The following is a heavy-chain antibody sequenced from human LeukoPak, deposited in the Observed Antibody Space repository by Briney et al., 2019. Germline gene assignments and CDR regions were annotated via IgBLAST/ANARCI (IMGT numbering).Heavy chain of an antibody. CDR3: ASMRSNFDY. D-gene: IGHD2-2*01. CDR2: IYTSGST. CDR1: GGSISSGSYY. J-gene: IGHJ4*02. V-gene: IGHV4-61*02. Sequence: SETLSLTCTVSGGSISSGSYYWSWIRQPAGKGLEWIGRIYTSGSTNYNPSLKSRVTISVDTSKNQFSLKLSSVTAADTAVYYCASMRSNFDYWGQGTLVTVSS.